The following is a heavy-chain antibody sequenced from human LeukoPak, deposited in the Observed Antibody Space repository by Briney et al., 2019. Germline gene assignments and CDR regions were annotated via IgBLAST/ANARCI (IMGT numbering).Heavy chain of an antibody. V-gene: IGHV3-30-3*01. J-gene: IGHJ4*02. CDR3: AREGDDYGDFDY. CDR1: GFTFSSYA. CDR2: ISYDGGNK. Sequence: GGSLRLSYAASGFTFSSYAMHWVRQAPGKGLEWVAVISYDGGNKYYADSVKGRFTISRDNSKNTLYLQMNSLRAEDTAVYYCAREGDDYGDFDYWGQGTLVTVSS. D-gene: IGHD4-17*01.